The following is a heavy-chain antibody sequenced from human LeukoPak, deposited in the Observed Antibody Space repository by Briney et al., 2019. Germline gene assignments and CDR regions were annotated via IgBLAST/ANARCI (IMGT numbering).Heavy chain of an antibody. CDR1: GFTFSRDW. D-gene: IGHD3-16*02. Sequence: GGSLRLSCAASGFTFSRDWMHWVRQAPGKGLEWVSYISSSGSTIYYADSVKGRFTISRDNAKNSLYLQMNSLRAEDTAVYYCARPASKGDYDYVWGSYRYWSLDYWGQGTLVTVSS. CDR2: ISSSGSTI. J-gene: IGHJ4*02. V-gene: IGHV3-48*04. CDR3: ARPASKGDYDYVWGSYRYWSLDY.